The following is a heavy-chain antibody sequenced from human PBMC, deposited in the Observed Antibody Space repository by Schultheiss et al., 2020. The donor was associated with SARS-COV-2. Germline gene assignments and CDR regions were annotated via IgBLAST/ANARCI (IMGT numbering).Heavy chain of an antibody. CDR3: ARGRVCNDY. V-gene: IGHV3-53*01. CDR1: GFSFTSHW. J-gene: IGHJ4*02. D-gene: IGHD2-8*01. CDR2: IYSGGAT. Sequence: GGSLRLSCAASGFSFTSHWMHWVRQAPGKGLEWVSVIYSGGATYYADSVKGRFTVSRDNAKNSLFLQMNSLRAEDTAVYYCARGRVCNDYWGQGTLVTVSS.